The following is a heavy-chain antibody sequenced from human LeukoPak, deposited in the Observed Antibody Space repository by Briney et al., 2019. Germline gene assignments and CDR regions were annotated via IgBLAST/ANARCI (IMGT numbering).Heavy chain of an antibody. J-gene: IGHJ4*02. CDR3: ARFLYGVYSHYFDY. D-gene: IGHD4-17*01. CDR1: GYMFTNYW. Sequence: GESLKISCKGSGYMFTNYWIGWVRQMPGKGLEWMGIIYPGDSETRYSPSFQGQVTISADKSISTAYLQWSSLKASDTAMYYCARFLYGVYSHYFDYWGQGTVATVSS. V-gene: IGHV5-51*01. CDR2: IYPGDSET.